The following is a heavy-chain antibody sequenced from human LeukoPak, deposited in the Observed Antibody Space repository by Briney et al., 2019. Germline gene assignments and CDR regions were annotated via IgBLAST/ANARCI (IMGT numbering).Heavy chain of an antibody. CDR3: AKSPPGDTAMVTAYYYYYYGMDV. D-gene: IGHD5-18*01. Sequence: GGSLRLSCAASGFIFSEYLMTWVRQAPGKGPEWVATIKKDGSETYYVDSVKGRFTISRDNAKNSLYLQMNSLRAEDTALYYCAKSPPGDTAMVTAYYYYYYGMDVWGQGTTVTVSS. CDR1: GFIFSEYL. J-gene: IGHJ6*02. CDR2: IKKDGSET. V-gene: IGHV3-7*03.